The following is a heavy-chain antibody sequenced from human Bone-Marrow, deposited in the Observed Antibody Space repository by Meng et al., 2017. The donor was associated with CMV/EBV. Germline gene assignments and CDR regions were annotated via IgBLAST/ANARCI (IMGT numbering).Heavy chain of an antibody. D-gene: IGHD6-19*01. CDR1: GFTFSSYG. V-gene: IGHV3-33*06. CDR2: IWYDGSNK. Sequence: GKSLKISCAASGFTFSSYGMHWVRQAPGKGLEWVAVIWYDGSNKYYADSVKGRFTISRDNSKNTLYLQMNSLRAEDTAVYYCAKGLPHSGWTPFDYWGQGTLVTVSS. J-gene: IGHJ4*02. CDR3: AKGLPHSGWTPFDY.